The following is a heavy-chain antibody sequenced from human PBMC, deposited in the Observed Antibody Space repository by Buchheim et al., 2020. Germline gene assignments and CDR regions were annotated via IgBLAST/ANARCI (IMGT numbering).Heavy chain of an antibody. J-gene: IGHJ6*02. Sequence: QVQLVQSGAEVKKPGASVKVSCKASGYTFTSYYMHWVRQAPGQGLEWMGIINPSGGSTSYAQKFQGRVTMTRDTSTSTIYMELSSLRSEDTAVYYRARDLWSGDTAMVPPGYYYYGMDVWGQGTT. CDR3: ARDLWSGDTAMVPPGYYYYGMDV. V-gene: IGHV1-46*01. CDR1: GYTFTSYY. D-gene: IGHD5-18*01. CDR2: INPSGGST.